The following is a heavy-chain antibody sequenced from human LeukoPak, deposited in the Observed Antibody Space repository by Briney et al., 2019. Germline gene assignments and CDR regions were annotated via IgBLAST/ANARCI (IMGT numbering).Heavy chain of an antibody. CDR3: ATDVRSSPLGF. CDR1: GFRVNNDY. Sequence: GGSLRLSCEVSGFRVNNDYMNWVRQAPGKGLEWVSIIYSGGSTYYADSVKGRFTISRDSSNNTLFLQMSNLRVDDSGLYYCATDVRSSPLGFWGHGTLVTVSS. J-gene: IGHJ4*01. CDR2: IYSGGST. V-gene: IGHV3-66*01. D-gene: IGHD2-2*01.